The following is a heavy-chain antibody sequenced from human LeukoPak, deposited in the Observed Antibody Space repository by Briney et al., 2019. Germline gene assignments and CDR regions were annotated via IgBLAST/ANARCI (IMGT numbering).Heavy chain of an antibody. CDR3: ARDLGGYGNWFDP. CDR1: GGSISSYY. Sequence: PSETLSLTCTVSGGSISSYYWSWIRQPPGKGLEWIGYIYYSGSTNYNPSLKSRVTISEDTSKNQFSLKLSSVTAADTAVYYCARDLGGYGNWFDPWGQGTLVTVSS. V-gene: IGHV4-59*12. CDR2: IYYSGST. D-gene: IGHD3-16*01. J-gene: IGHJ5*02.